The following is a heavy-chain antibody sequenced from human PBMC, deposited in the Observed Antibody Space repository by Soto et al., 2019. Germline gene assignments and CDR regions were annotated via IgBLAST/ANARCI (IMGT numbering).Heavy chain of an antibody. D-gene: IGHD3-22*01. CDR1: GGSISSGGYY. J-gene: IGHJ4*02. CDR2: IYYSGST. V-gene: IGHV4-31*03. CDR3: ASSGTDYYASSGYYPPDY. Sequence: SETLSLTCTVSGGSISSGGYYWSWIRQHPGKGLEWIGYIYYSGSTYYNPSLKSRVTISVDTSKNQFSLKLSSVTAADTAVYYCASSGTDYYASSGYYPPDYWGQGTLVTVSS.